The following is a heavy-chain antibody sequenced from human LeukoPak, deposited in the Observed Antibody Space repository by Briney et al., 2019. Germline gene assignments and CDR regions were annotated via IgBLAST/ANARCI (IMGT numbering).Heavy chain of an antibody. J-gene: IGHJ5*02. D-gene: IGHD3-22*01. CDR1: GFAFSTYW. CDR3: AKPASYYYDSSGYYPSWFDP. Sequence: GGSLRLSCAASGFAFSTYWMSWVRQAPGKGLEWVANIRQDGSDKYYVDSVKGRFTISRDNAKNSLYLQMNSLRAEDTAVYYCAKPASYYYDSSGYYPSWFDPWGQGTLVTVSS. CDR2: IRQDGSDK. V-gene: IGHV3-7*01.